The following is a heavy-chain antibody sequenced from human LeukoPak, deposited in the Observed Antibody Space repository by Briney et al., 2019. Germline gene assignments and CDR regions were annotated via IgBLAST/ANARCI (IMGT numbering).Heavy chain of an antibody. J-gene: IGHJ4*02. CDR1: GYTFTSYG. CDR3: ARDPAYCGGDCYVSFSN. D-gene: IGHD2-21*02. V-gene: IGHV1-18*01. Sequence: GASVKVSCKASGYTFTSYGISWVRQAPGQGLEWMGWISAYNGNTNYAQKLQGRVTMTTDTSTSTAYMELRSLRSDDTAVYYCARDPAYCGGDCYVSFSNWGQGTLATVSS. CDR2: ISAYNGNT.